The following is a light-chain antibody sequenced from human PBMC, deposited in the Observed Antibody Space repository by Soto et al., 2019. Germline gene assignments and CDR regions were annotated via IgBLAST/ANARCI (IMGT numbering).Light chain of an antibody. CDR1: QSVLYSPNNKNY. J-gene: IGKJ1*01. V-gene: IGKV4-1*01. CDR3: QQYYTNSWS. Sequence: DIQMTQSPDSLAVSLGERATINCKSSQSVLYSPNNKNYLAWYQHKPGQPPKMLIYWASIRESGVPDRFSGSGSGTDFTLPISSLQSEDVAVYYCQQYYTNSWSFGQGTKVEIK. CDR2: WAS.